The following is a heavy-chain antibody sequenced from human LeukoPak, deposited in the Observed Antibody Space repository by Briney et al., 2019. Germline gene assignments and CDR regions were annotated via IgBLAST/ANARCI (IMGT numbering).Heavy chain of an antibody. J-gene: IGHJ4*02. D-gene: IGHD3-10*01. CDR1: GGSISSYY. CDR2: IYYSGST. V-gene: IGHV4-59*01. Sequence: SSETLSLTCTVSGGSISSYYWSWIRQPPGKGLEWIGYIYYSGSTNYNPALKSRVTISVDTSKKQFSLKLSSVTAADTAVYYCARGSGSGSYPFDYWGQGTLVTVSS. CDR3: ARGSGSGSYPFDY.